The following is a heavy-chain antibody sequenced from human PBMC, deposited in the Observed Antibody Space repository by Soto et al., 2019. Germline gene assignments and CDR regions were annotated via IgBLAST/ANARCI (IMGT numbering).Heavy chain of an antibody. J-gene: IGHJ4*02. V-gene: IGHV3-30*18. CDR3: AKDHNILWPISNFDY. CDR1: GFTFSSYG. D-gene: IGHD2-21*01. CDR2: ISYDGSNK. Sequence: TGGSLRLSCAASGFTFSSYGMHWVRQAPGKGLEWVAVISYDGSNKYYADSVKGRFTISRDNSKNTLYLQMNSLRAEDTAVYYCAKDHNILWPISNFDYWGQGTLVTVSS.